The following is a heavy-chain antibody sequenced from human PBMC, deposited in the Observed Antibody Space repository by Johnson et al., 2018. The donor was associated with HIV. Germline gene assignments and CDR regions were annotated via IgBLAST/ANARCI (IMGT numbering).Heavy chain of an antibody. CDR2: IRYDGSHK. CDR3: AREANAFDI. Sequence: QVQLVESGGGVVQPGGSLRLSCAASGFTFSSYGMHWVRQAPGKGLEWVAFIRYDGSHKYYTDSVKGLSTISRDNSNNTLYLHMNSLRPDDTGVYYCAREANAFDIWGQGTMVTVSS. V-gene: IGHV3-30*02. J-gene: IGHJ3*02. CDR1: GFTFSSYG.